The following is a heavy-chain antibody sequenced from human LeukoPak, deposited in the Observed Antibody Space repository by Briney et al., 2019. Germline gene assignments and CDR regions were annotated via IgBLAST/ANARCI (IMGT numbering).Heavy chain of an antibody. CDR3: ARESGYSYGYFYY. J-gene: IGHJ4*02. D-gene: IGHD5-18*01. V-gene: IGHV3-74*01. Sequence: QAGGSLRLSCAASGFTFSSYWMHWVRHAPGKGLVWVSRINSDGSSTSYADSVKGRFTISRDNAKNTLYLQMNSLRAEDTAVYYCARESGYSYGYFYYWGQGTLVTVPS. CDR2: INSDGSST. CDR1: GFTFSSYW.